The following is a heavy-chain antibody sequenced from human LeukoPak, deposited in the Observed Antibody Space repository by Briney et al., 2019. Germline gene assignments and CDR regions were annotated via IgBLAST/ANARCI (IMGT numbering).Heavy chain of an antibody. D-gene: IGHD2-15*01. CDR2: ISGPGGST. Sequence: QPGGSLRLSCAASGFTFINYAMSWVRQAPGKGLEWVSGISGPGGSTYYADSVKGRFTISRDNSKNTLYLQMNSLRAEDTAVYYCAKGSWSSHDAFDIWGQGTMVTVSS. CDR1: GFTFINYA. CDR3: AKGSWSSHDAFDI. V-gene: IGHV3-23*01. J-gene: IGHJ3*02.